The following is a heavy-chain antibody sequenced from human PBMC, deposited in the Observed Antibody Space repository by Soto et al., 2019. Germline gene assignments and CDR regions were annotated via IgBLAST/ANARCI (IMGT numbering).Heavy chain of an antibody. CDR2: IYDGGST. CDR1: GDSISSRDYC. J-gene: IGHJ4*02. V-gene: IGHV4-30-4*01. Sequence: QVQLQESGPGLVKPSQTLSLTCTVSGDSISSRDYCWSWLRQSPDKRLEWIGHIYDGGSTYNNQSLPRRVSISVDTSKNQFFLKLNSVSVADTAGYYCTRGPSGDKVDYWGQGTLVTVSS. CDR3: TRGPSGDKVDY. D-gene: IGHD7-27*01.